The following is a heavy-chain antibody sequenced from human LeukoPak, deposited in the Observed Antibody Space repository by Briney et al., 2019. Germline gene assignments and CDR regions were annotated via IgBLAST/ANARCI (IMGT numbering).Heavy chain of an antibody. V-gene: IGHV3-7*01. CDR1: GFTFSSYA. D-gene: IGHD6-6*01. CDR2: INQGGSEK. Sequence: GGSLRLSCAASGFTFSSYAMSWVRQAPGKGLEWVANINQGGSEKYYVDSVRGRFTISRDNAKNSLYLQMNSLRADDTAVYYCARDVAALDSWGQGTLVTVPS. CDR3: ARDVAALDS. J-gene: IGHJ4*02.